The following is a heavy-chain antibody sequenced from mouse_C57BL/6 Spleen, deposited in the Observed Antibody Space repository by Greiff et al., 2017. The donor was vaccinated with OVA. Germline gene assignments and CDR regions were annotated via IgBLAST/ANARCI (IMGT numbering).Heavy chain of an antibody. J-gene: IGHJ1*03. Sequence: QVQLQQSGAELVKPGASVKISCKASGYAFSSYWMNWVKQRPGKGLEWIGQIYPGDGDTNYNGKLKGKATLTADKSSSTAYMQLSSLTSEDSAVYFWARIYYDYDWYFDVWGTGTTVTVSS. CDR2: IYPGDGDT. D-gene: IGHD2-4*01. CDR1: GYAFSSYW. V-gene: IGHV1-80*01. CDR3: ARIYYDYDWYFDV.